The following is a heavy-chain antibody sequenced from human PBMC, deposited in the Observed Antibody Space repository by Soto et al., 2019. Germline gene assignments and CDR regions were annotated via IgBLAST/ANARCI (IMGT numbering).Heavy chain of an antibody. J-gene: IGHJ4*02. V-gene: IGHV3-23*01. D-gene: IGHD2-2*01. Sequence: EVQLLESGGGLVQPGGSLRLSCAASGFTFSSSAMSWVRQAPGGGLEWVSVITGGGGVTHYADSVKGRFTISRDNSKNTLYLQMNSLRAEDTAVYYCAKPNLFCTSTSCYDYWGQGTLVTVSS. CDR3: AKPNLFCTSTSCYDY. CDR1: GFTFSSSA. CDR2: ITGGGGVT.